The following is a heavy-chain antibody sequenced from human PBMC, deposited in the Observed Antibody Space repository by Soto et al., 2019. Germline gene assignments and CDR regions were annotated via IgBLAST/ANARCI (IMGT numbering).Heavy chain of an antibody. CDR1: GFTFRTYG. CDR2: ISYDGTKK. J-gene: IGHJ4*02. V-gene: IGHV3-30*18. D-gene: IGHD3-10*01. CDR3: AQEAPGFWHFFDS. Sequence: GGSLRLSCAASGFTFRTYGMHWVRQAPGKGLEWVADISYDGTKKFYIDSVKGRFTISRDNSKNTLYLQMNGLRTEDTAVYYCAQEAPGFWHFFDSWGQGTLVTVSS.